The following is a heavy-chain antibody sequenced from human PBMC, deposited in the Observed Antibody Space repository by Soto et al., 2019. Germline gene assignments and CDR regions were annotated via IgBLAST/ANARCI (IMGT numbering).Heavy chain of an antibody. CDR3: ANIYDFWSGYTSFFDY. V-gene: IGHV3-23*01. D-gene: IGHD3-3*01. J-gene: IGHJ4*02. CDR1: GFTFSSYA. Sequence: PGGSLRLSCAACGFTFSSYAMRWVRQAPGKGLEWVSAISGSGGSTYYADSVKGRFTISRDNSKNTLYLQMNSLRAEETAVYYCANIYDFWSGYTSFFDYWGQGTLVTVSS. CDR2: ISGSGGST.